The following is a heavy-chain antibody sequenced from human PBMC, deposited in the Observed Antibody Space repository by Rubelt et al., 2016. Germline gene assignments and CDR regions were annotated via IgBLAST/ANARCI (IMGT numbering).Heavy chain of an antibody. CDR1: GHNFIGYH. CDR2: ITSSGGST. J-gene: IGHJ3*01. CDR3: AARHGTQTYGAFDL. Sequence: QEQLVQSGAEVRKPGASVSISCKPSGHNFIGYHIHWVRQAPGPGLEWMGIITSSGGSTSYAQKFQGRVSLTRDTLELNSLRPEDTAVYFCAARHGTQTYGAFDLWGQGTKVTVSS. V-gene: IGHV1-46*01. D-gene: IGHD6-13*01.